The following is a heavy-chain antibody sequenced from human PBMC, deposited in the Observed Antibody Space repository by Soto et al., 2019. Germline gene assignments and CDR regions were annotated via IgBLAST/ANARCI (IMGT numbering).Heavy chain of an antibody. V-gene: IGHV3-23*01. J-gene: IGHJ4*02. CDR1: GFTFSSYA. Sequence: EVQLLESGGGLVQPGGPLGLSCAASGFTFSSYAMSWVRQAPGKGLEWVSGISASGSNPYYADSVKARFTISRDNSKNTLYLPMNSLRVEDKAVYYCADGGEWSFNFEYWGQGTLVTVFS. D-gene: IGHD3-3*01. CDR2: ISASGSNP. CDR3: ADGGEWSFNFEY.